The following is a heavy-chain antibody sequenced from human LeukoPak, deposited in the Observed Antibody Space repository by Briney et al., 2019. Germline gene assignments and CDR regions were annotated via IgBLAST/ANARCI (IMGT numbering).Heavy chain of an antibody. J-gene: IGHJ4*02. CDR3: ARESIAARRPIDY. Sequence: ASVKVSCKASGYTFTGYYMHWVRQAPGQGLEWMGWINPNSGGTNYAQKFQGRVTMTRDTSISTAYMELRSLRSDDTAVYYCARESIAARRPIDYWGQGTLVTVSS. CDR1: GYTFTGYY. D-gene: IGHD6-6*01. V-gene: IGHV1-2*02. CDR2: INPNSGGT.